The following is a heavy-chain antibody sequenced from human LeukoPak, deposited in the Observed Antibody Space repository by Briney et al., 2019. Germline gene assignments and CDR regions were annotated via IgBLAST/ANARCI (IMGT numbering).Heavy chain of an antibody. D-gene: IGHD1-26*01. Sequence: GASVKVSCKASGYRLRNHGISWVRQAPGQGLEWMGWISAYNGNTKYTQKLQDRVTMTTDTSTSTAYMELKTLRSDDTAVYFCARAGYSRFVDDLDYWGQGTLVTVSS. J-gene: IGHJ4*02. V-gene: IGHV1-18*01. CDR2: ISAYNGNT. CDR1: GYRLRNHG. CDR3: ARAGYSRFVDDLDY.